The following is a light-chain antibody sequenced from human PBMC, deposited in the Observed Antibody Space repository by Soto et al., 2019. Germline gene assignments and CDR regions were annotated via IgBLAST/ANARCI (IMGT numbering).Light chain of an antibody. CDR2: DTS. CDR1: QSLTSN. J-gene: IGKJ4*01. V-gene: IGKV3-15*01. Sequence: EILLTQSPVTLSVSPGARATLSCRASQSLTSNLAWYQQRPGQAPRLLIYDTSTRATDVPARFSGSGSGTEFTFTIASLQSEDFAVYDCQQYKHWPRMLSFGGGTRVEL. CDR3: QQYKHWPRMLS.